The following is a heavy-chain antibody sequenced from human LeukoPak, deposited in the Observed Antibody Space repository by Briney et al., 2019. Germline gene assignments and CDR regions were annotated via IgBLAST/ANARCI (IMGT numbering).Heavy chain of an antibody. CDR3: ARESPPDAFDI. CDR2: IHYSGNT. Sequence: SQTLSLTCTVSGGSIGDYYWSWIRQPPGQGLGWLGYIHYSGNTYYNPSLKSRLIISIDASKNQFSLNLSSVTAADTAVYYCARESPPDAFDIWGRGTVVTASS. J-gene: IGHJ3*02. CDR1: GGSIGDYY. V-gene: IGHV4-30-4*01.